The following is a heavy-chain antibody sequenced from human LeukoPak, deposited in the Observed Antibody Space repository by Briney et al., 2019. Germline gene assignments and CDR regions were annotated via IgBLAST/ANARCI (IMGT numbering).Heavy chain of an antibody. Sequence: PSETLSLTCTVSGGSISSGSYYWGWIRQPPGKGLEWIGTIYHSGSTYYNPSLKSRVTMSVDTSKNQISLKVRSVTAADTAVYYCARDRLYYDFYGMDVWGQGTTVTVSS. CDR1: GGSISSGSYY. CDR2: IYHSGST. J-gene: IGHJ6*02. D-gene: IGHD3-3*01. V-gene: IGHV4-39*07. CDR3: ARDRLYYDFYGMDV.